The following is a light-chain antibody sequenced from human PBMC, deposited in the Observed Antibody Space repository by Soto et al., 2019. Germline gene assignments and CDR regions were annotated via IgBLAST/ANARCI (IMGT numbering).Light chain of an antibody. Sequence: DIQMTQSPSSLSASVGDRVTITCRASQSISTYLNWYQQKPGKPPKVLIYAASSLQGGVPSRFSGSGSGTDFTLTITDLQPEDFATYYCQQIYTTPSFGGGTKVDIK. CDR3: QQIYTTPS. J-gene: IGKJ4*01. V-gene: IGKV1-39*01. CDR2: AAS. CDR1: QSISTY.